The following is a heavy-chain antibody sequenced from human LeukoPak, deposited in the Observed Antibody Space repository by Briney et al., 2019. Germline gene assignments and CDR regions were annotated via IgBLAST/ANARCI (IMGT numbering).Heavy chain of an antibody. CDR2: INHSGST. V-gene: IGHV4-34*01. CDR3: ARRGVVPAARRQFDY. J-gene: IGHJ4*02. D-gene: IGHD2-2*01. CDR1: GGSISSYY. Sequence: KPSETLSLTCTVSGGSISSYYWSWIRQPPGKGLEWIGEINHSGSTNYNPSLKSRVTISVDTSKNQFSLKLSSVTAADTAVYYCARRGVVPAARRQFDYWGQGILVTVSS.